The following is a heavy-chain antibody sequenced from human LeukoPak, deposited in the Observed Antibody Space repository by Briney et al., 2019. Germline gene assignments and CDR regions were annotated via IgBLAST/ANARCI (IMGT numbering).Heavy chain of an antibody. D-gene: IGHD5-18*01. CDR2: ISGSGGST. V-gene: IGHV3-23*01. CDR3: ARGGQYNYGPGV. J-gene: IGHJ4*02. Sequence: RTGGSLSLSCAASGFTFSSYGMSWVRQAPGKGLEWVSAISGSGGSTYYADSVKGRFTISRDNAKNSLYLQMNSLRAEDTAVYYCARGGQYNYGPGVWGQGTLVTVSS. CDR1: GFTFSSYG.